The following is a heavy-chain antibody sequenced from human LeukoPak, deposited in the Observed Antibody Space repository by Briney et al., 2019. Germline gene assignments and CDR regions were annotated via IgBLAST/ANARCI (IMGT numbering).Heavy chain of an antibody. CDR2: FYHGGST. D-gene: IGHD3-22*01. CDR1: GYSISTGYY. J-gene: IGHJ5*02. CDR3: AGENYYDSPWSDP. Sequence: SETLSLTCTVSGYSISTGYYWDWIRQPPGKGLEWIGTFYHGGSTYYNPSLKSRVTISVDTSKNQFSLNLTSVTAADTAVYYCAGENYYDSPWSDPWGQGTLVTVSS. V-gene: IGHV4-38-2*02.